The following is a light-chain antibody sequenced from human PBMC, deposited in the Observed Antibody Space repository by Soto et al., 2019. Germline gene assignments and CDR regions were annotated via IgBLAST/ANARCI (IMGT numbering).Light chain of an antibody. CDR2: KAT. CDR3: QQYETFSPWT. Sequence: DIQMTQSPSILSASVGDRVTITCRASQRIDTWLAWYQQKPGTAPKLLIYKATILQSGVPSRFSGSGSGTEFTLAISSLEHDDFATYYCQQYETFSPWTFGQGTKVE. CDR1: QRIDTW. J-gene: IGKJ1*01. V-gene: IGKV1-5*03.